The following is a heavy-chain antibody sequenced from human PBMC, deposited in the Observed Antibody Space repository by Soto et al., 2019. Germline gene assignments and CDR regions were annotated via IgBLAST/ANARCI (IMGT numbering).Heavy chain of an antibody. V-gene: IGHV3-74*01. J-gene: IGHJ4*02. CDR1: GFTFSSYW. Sequence: EVQLVESGGGLVQPGESLRLSCAASGFTFSSYWMHWIRQAPGKGLVWVSRVSSDGSSTVYATSVKGRLTISRDNAKNTLYLQMHSLSDEDTAVYYCARGLPNYSSFDSWGQGTLVTVSS. D-gene: IGHD4-4*01. CDR3: ARGLPNYSSFDS. CDR2: VSSDGSST.